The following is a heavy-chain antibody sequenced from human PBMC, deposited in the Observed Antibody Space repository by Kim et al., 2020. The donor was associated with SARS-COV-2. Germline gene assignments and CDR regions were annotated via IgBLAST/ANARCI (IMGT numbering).Heavy chain of an antibody. CDR1: GLTFSNYG. CDR2: ITNSGGST. J-gene: IGHJ5*02. V-gene: IGHV3-23*01. D-gene: IGHD2-21*02. CDR3: AKGTLKNCGGDCGT. Sequence: GGSLRLSCAASGLTFSNYGMYWVRQAPGKGLEWVSSITNSGGSTYYADSVKGRFTISRDNSMNTLFLQLNSLRAEDTAVYYCAKGTLKNCGGDCGTWGQGTLVTVSS.